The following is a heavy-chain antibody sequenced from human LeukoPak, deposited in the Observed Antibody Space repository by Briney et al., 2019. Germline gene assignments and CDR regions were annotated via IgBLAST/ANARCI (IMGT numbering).Heavy chain of an antibody. J-gene: IGHJ3*02. CDR2: IYPGDSDT. Sequence: GESLKISCKGSGYSFTSYWIGWVRQMPGKGLEWMGIIYPGDSDTRYSPSFQGQVTISADKSISTAYLQWSSLKASDTAMYYCASCYYDSSGYIDAFDIWGQGTMVTVSS. V-gene: IGHV5-51*01. CDR1: GYSFTSYW. D-gene: IGHD3-22*01. CDR3: ASCYYDSSGYIDAFDI.